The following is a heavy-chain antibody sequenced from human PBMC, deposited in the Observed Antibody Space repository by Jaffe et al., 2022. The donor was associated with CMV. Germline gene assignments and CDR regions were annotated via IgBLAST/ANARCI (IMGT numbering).Heavy chain of an antibody. CDR3: AKAAYDTYGFWLGP. J-gene: IGHJ5*02. V-gene: IGHV3-23*01. D-gene: IGHD5-18*01. Sequence: EVQLLESGGGLVQPGGSLRLSCAASGFTFSSYAMTWVRQAPGKGLEWVSGISGSGDDTYYADSVKGRFTISRDNSKNTLYLQMNSLRAEDTAVYYCAKAAYDTYGFWLGPWGQGTLVTVSS. CDR2: ISGSGDDT. CDR1: GFTFSSYA.